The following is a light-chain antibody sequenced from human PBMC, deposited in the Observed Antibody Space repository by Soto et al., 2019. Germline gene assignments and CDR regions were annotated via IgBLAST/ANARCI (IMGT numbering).Light chain of an antibody. J-gene: IGKJ1*01. CDR2: KAS. CDR3: QQYDSYSWT. Sequence: IQMTQSPSTLSASVGDRVTISCRASQSISTWLAWYQQKPGKAPKLLIYKASSLESGVPSRFSGSGSGTEFTLTISSLQPDDFASYYCQQYDSYSWTFGQGTKV. CDR1: QSISTW. V-gene: IGKV1-5*03.